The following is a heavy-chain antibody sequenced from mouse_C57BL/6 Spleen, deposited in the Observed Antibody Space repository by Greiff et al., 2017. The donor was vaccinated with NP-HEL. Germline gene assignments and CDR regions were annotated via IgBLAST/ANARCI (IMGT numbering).Heavy chain of an antibody. CDR1: GYTFTDYY. CDR2: INPNNGGT. Sequence: EVQLQQSGPELVKPGASVKISCKASGYTFTDYYMNWVKQSHGKSLEWIGDINPNNGGTSYNQKFKGKATLTVDKSSSTAYMELRSLTSEDSAVYYCARWNWEWGGYFDYWGQGTTLTVSS. V-gene: IGHV1-26*01. D-gene: IGHD4-1*01. CDR3: ARWNWEWGGYFDY. J-gene: IGHJ2*01.